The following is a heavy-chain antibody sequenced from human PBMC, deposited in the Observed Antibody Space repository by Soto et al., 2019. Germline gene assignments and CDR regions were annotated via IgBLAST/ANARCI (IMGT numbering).Heavy chain of an antibody. J-gene: IGHJ3*02. Sequence: GESLKVSCEGSGYSFTSYWISWVRQMPGKGLEWMGRIDPSDSYTNYSPSFQGHVTISADKSISTAYLQWSSLKASDTAMYYCARQYGCSGRSCYHDALDIWGQGTMVTVS. V-gene: IGHV5-10-1*01. CDR3: ARQYGCSGRSCYHDALDI. D-gene: IGHD2-15*01. CDR1: GYSFTSYW. CDR2: IDPSDSYT.